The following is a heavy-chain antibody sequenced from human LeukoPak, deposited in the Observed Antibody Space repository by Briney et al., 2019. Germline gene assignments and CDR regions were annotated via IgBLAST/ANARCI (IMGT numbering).Heavy chain of an antibody. CDR3: APTAEAYTSWWKV. J-gene: IGHJ4*02. D-gene: IGHD3-16*01. Sequence: GASVKVSCKASGYKFTDDYMHWVRHAPGQGLEIMGWINPDSGFTNYAQKFKGRVTMTRDTSISTAYLEVRSLTSDDTAVYYCAPTAEAYTSWWKVWGQGTLVTVSS. V-gene: IGHV1-2*02. CDR1: GYKFTDDY. CDR2: INPDSGFT.